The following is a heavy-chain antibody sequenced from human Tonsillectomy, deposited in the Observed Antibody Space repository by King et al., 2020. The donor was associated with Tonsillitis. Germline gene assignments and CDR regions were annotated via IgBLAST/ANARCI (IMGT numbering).Heavy chain of an antibody. CDR2: INHSGST. CDR3: ARVVFTTYAFDI. V-gene: IGHV4-34*01. CDR1: GGSFSGYY. D-gene: IGHD1-1*01. Sequence: VQLQQWGAGLLKPSETLSLTCAVYGGSFSGYYWSWIRQPPGKGLEWIGEINHSGSTNYNPSLKSRVTVSVDTSKNQFSLKLSSVTAADTAVYYCARVVFTTYAFDIWGQGTMVTVSS. J-gene: IGHJ3*02.